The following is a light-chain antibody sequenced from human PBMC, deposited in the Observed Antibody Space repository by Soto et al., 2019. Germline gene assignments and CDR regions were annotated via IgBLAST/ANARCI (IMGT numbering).Light chain of an antibody. CDR2: EAS. Sequence: IQLTQSPSFLSASVGDRVTITCRASQDISDYLAWYQQKPEKAPNLLIYEASTLQSGVPSRFSGSGSGTEFTLSVSSLQPEDFAVYYCQQYGSSRTFGQGTKVDIK. CDR3: QQYGSSRT. J-gene: IGKJ1*01. V-gene: IGKV1-9*01. CDR1: QDISDY.